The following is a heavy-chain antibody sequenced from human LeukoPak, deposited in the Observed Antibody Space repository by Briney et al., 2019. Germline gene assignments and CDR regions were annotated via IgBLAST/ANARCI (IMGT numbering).Heavy chain of an antibody. Sequence: SETLSLTCTVSGGSISSYYWSWIRQPPGKGLEWIGYIYYSGSTNYNPSLKSRVTISVDTSKNQFSLKLSSVTAADTAVYYCARALSSGWYFYYYGMDVWGQGTLVTVSS. D-gene: IGHD6-19*01. CDR1: GGSISSYY. CDR3: ARALSSGWYFYYYGMDV. CDR2: IYYSGST. J-gene: IGHJ6*02. V-gene: IGHV4-59*01.